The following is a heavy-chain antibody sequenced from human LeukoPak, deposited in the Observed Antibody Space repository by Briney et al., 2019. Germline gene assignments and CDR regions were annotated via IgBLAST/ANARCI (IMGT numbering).Heavy chain of an antibody. CDR2: IDGSGDSI. Sequence: GGSLRLSCAASGFTLRSYAMSWVRQAPGKGLEWVSAIDGSGDSIYYADSVKGRFTISRDNSKNTVYLQMNSLRAEDTAVYYCAKDGGGNWGSVDYWGQGTLVTVSS. V-gene: IGHV3-23*01. CDR1: GFTLRSYA. CDR3: AKDGGGNWGSVDY. D-gene: IGHD7-27*01. J-gene: IGHJ4*02.